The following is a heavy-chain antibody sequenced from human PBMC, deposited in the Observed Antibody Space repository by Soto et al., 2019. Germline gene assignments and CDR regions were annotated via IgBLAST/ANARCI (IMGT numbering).Heavy chain of an antibody. CDR1: GCTFSSYA. CDR3: AKDVLRYFDWFSGPDY. V-gene: IGHV3-23*01. D-gene: IGHD3-9*01. J-gene: IGHJ4*02. Sequence: PGGSLRLSCAASGCTFSSYARSWVRQAPGKGLEWVSAISGSGGSTYYADSVKGRFTISRDNSKNTLYLQMNSLRAEDTAVYYCAKDVLRYFDWFSGPDYWGQGTLVTVSS. CDR2: ISGSGGST.